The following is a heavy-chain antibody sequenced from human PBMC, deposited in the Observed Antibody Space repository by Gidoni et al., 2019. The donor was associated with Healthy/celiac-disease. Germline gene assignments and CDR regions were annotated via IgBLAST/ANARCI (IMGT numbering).Heavy chain of an antibody. Sequence: EVQLVESGGGVVRPGGSLRLSCAASGFPFDDYGMSWVRQAPGKGLEWVSGINWNGGSTGYADSVKGRFTISRDNAKNSLYLQMNSLRAEDTALYHCARVYYYDSSGPLYFDYWGQGTLVTVSS. V-gene: IGHV3-20*01. CDR3: ARVYYYDSSGPLYFDY. D-gene: IGHD3-22*01. CDR1: GFPFDDYG. J-gene: IGHJ4*02. CDR2: INWNGGST.